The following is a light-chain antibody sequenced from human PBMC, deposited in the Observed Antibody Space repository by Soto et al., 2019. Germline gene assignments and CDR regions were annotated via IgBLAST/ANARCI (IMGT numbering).Light chain of an antibody. CDR3: QQYGSSPRVT. CDR2: GAS. Sequence: EIVLTQSPGTLTLSPGERATLSCRASQSVSSSYLAWYQQKPGQAPRLLIYGASSRATGIPDRFSGSGSGTDFTLTINRLEPEDVAVYYCQQYGSSPRVTFGGGTKVEI. CDR1: QSVSSSY. J-gene: IGKJ4*01. V-gene: IGKV3-20*01.